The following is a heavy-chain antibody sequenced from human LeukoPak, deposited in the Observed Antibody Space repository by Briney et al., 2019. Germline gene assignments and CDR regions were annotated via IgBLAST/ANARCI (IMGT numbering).Heavy chain of an antibody. Sequence: PGGSLRLSCAASGFTFSSYAMHWVRQAPGKGLEWVAIISYDGSDEYYVDSVKGRFTISRDNSNNTLNLQMNSLRAEDTAVYHCARAPPPIPNYGMDVWGQGTTVTVSS. CDR1: GFTFSSYA. CDR3: ARAPPPIPNYGMDV. V-gene: IGHV3-30-3*01. CDR2: ISYDGSDE. J-gene: IGHJ6*02.